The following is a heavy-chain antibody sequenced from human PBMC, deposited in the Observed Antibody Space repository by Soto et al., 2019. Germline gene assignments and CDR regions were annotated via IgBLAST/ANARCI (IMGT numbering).Heavy chain of an antibody. J-gene: IGHJ4*02. CDR1: GFSLSTSGVG. V-gene: IGHV2-5*02. CDR3: AHRSQDFDY. CDR2: IYWDDDK. Sequence: QITLKESGPTLVKPTQTLTLTCTFSGFSLSTSGVGVGWIRQPPGKALEWLALIYWDDDKRYSPSLKSRLTSTKDTSKNQVVLTMTTMDPVDTATYSRAHRSQDFDYWGQGTLVTVSS.